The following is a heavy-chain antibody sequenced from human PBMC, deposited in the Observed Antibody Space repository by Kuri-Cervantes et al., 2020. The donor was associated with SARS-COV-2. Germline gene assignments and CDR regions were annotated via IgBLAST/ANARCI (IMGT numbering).Heavy chain of an antibody. CDR2: IDQDGYEK. V-gene: IGHV3-7*03. CDR3: ARPRLNTGSYFPD. CDR1: VFTVTSYW. Sequence: GESLKISFAASVFTVTSYWMGWVRQAPGKGLEWVANIDQDGYEKYFVDSVKGRFSISRDNAKNSLFLQMNSLRAEDTAIYFCARPRLNTGSYFPDWGQGTLVTVSS. D-gene: IGHD1-26*01. J-gene: IGHJ4*02.